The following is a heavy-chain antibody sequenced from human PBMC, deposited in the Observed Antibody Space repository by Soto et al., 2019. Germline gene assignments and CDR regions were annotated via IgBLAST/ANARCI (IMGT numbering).Heavy chain of an antibody. J-gene: IGHJ4*02. D-gene: IGHD2-15*01. CDR1: GFTFSSYS. Sequence: GGSLRLSCAASGFTFSSYSMNWVRQAPGKGLEWVSSISSSSSYIYYADSVKGRFTISRDNAKNSLYLQMNSLRDEDTAVYYCARPPLYCSGGSCYSYYFDYWGQGTLVTVSS. CDR3: ARPPLYCSGGSCYSYYFDY. CDR2: ISSSSSYI. V-gene: IGHV3-21*01.